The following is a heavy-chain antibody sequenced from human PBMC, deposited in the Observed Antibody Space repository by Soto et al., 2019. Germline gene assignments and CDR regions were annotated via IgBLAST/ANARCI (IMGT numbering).Heavy chain of an antibody. V-gene: IGHV3-30*18. Sequence: QVQLVESGGGVVQPGRSLRLSCAASGFTFSSYGMHWVRQAPGKGLEWVAVISYDGSNKYYADSVKGRFTISRDNSKNTLYLQMNSLRAEDTAVYYCAKLAMIVVVNDAFDIWGQGTMFTVSS. J-gene: IGHJ3*02. CDR2: ISYDGSNK. CDR1: GFTFSSYG. D-gene: IGHD3-22*01. CDR3: AKLAMIVVVNDAFDI.